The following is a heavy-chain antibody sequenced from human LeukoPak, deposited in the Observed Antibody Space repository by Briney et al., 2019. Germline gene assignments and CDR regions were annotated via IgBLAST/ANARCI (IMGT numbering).Heavy chain of an antibody. Sequence: PSETLSLTCTVSGGSISSSCYYWGWIRQPPGKGLEWIGSIYYSGSTYYNPSLKSRVTISVDTSKSQFSLKLSSVTAADTAVYYCARQSAQSYDFWSGYYRMDAFDIWGQGTMVTVSS. V-gene: IGHV4-39*01. CDR1: GGSISSSCYY. CDR2: IYYSGST. J-gene: IGHJ3*02. CDR3: ARQSAQSYDFWSGYYRMDAFDI. D-gene: IGHD3-3*01.